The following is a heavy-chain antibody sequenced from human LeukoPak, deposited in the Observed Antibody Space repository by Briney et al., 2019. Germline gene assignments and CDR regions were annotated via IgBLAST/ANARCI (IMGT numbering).Heavy chain of an antibody. V-gene: IGHV4-59*01. CDR1: GGSISSYY. J-gene: IGHJ3*02. Sequence: PSETLSLTCTVSGGSISSYYWSWIRQPPGKGLEWIGYIYYSGSTNYNPSLKSRVSMSVDTSKNQFSLKLSSVTAADTAVYYCARYCRITSCYSHDAFDIWGQGTMVTVSS. CDR3: ARYCRITSCYSHDAFDI. D-gene: IGHD2-2*01. CDR2: IYYSGST.